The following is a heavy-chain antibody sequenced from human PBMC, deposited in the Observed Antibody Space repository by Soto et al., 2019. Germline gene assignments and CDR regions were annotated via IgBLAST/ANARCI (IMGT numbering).Heavy chain of an antibody. CDR3: ARGAGRSPVTRAFDI. Sequence: QVQLLQSAAELKMPGASLKLSCKTSGYNFTNCAVHWLRQAPGQRLEWLGWIKGGTGNTRFSERFQDRVTLTRDSSASTVYMELTGLKSEDTAIYYCARGAGRSPVTRAFDIWGQGTVVTVSS. V-gene: IGHV1-3*01. CDR1: GYNFTNCA. J-gene: IGHJ3*02. CDR2: IKGGTGNT. D-gene: IGHD4-17*01.